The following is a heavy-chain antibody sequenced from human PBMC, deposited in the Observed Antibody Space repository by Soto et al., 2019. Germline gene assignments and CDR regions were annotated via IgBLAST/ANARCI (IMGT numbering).Heavy chain of an antibody. CDR3: ARETYSSDIGGSFDY. Sequence: QVQLVESGGGLVKPGGSLRLSCATSGLSFDDYYMSWFRQAPGKGLDWISYISTTGRNTYYADYVKGRFTISRDSSKNTRYLQMNSLRAEDTAVYYCARETYSSDIGGSFDYWGQGTLVNVSS. CDR2: ISTTGRNT. J-gene: IGHJ4*02. V-gene: IGHV3-11*01. CDR1: GLSFDDYY. D-gene: IGHD3-22*01.